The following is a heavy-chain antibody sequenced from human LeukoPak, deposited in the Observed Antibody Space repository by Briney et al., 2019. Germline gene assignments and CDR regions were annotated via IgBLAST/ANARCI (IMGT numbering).Heavy chain of an antibody. CDR1: GYTFTGYY. D-gene: IGHD2-2*01. CDR3: ARDSIVVVPAAMQGYNWFDP. J-gene: IGHJ5*02. Sequence: ASVKVSCKASGYTFTGYYMHWVRQAPGQGLEWMGWINPNSGGTNYAQKFQGRVTMTRDTSISTAYMELSRLRSDDTAVYYCARDSIVVVPAAMQGYNWFDPWGQGTPVTVSS. CDR2: INPNSGGT. V-gene: IGHV1-2*02.